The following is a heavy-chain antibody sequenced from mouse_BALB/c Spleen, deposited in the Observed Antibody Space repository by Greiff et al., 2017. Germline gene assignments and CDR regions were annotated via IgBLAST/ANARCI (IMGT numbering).Heavy chain of an antibody. D-gene: IGHD1-1*01. CDR2: ISYSGST. CDR1: GYSITSDYA. J-gene: IGHJ4*01. Sequence: EVKLMESGPGLVKPSQSLSLTCTVTGYSITSDYAWNWIRQFPGNKLEWMGYISYSGSTSYNPSLKSRISITRDTSKNQFFLQLNSVTTEDTATYYCARSEDYYGSSYYYAMDYWGQGTSVTVSS. CDR3: ARSEDYYGSSYYYAMDY. V-gene: IGHV3-2*02.